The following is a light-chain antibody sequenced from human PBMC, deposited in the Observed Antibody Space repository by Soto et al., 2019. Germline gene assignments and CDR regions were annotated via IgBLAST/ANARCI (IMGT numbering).Light chain of an antibody. CDR1: STDVGAYNY. J-gene: IGLJ3*02. V-gene: IGLV2-8*01. CDR3: GSHAGNSNLV. Sequence: QSFLTQPPSASGSPGQSVTISCTGTSTDVGAYNYVSWYQQHPGKAPKLMIYEVTKRPSGVPDRFSGSKSGNTASLTVSGLQTEDEADYYCGSHAGNSNLVFGGGTKLTVL. CDR2: EVT.